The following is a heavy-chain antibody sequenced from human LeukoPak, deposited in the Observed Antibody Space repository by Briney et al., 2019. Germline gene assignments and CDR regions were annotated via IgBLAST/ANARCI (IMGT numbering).Heavy chain of an antibody. J-gene: IGHJ6*03. CDR2: IYYSGST. D-gene: IGHD1-14*01. CDR1: GGSISSYY. CDR3: ARVLTGGSYYYYYMDV. Sequence: ASETLSLTCTVSGGSISSYYWSWIRQPPGKGLEWIGYIYYSGSTNYNPSLKSRVTISVDTSKNQFSLKLSSVTAADTAVYYCARVLTGGSYYYYYMDVWGKGTTVTVSS. V-gene: IGHV4-59*12.